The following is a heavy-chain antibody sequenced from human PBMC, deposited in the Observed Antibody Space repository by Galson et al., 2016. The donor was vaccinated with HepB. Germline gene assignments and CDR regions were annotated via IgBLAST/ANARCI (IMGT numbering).Heavy chain of an antibody. CDR1: GDSVSTKSAA. CDR2: TYYRSKWYN. V-gene: IGHV6-1*01. D-gene: IGHD1-26*01. J-gene: IGHJ6*02. Sequence: CAISGDSVSTKSAAWNWIRQSPSRGLEWLGRTYYRSKWYNEYAVSVQSRITINPDTSKNQFSLQLNSVTLEDPAVYYCARGVAPWALGSLGFRMDVWGQGTTVTVSS. CDR3: ARGVAPWALGSLGFRMDV.